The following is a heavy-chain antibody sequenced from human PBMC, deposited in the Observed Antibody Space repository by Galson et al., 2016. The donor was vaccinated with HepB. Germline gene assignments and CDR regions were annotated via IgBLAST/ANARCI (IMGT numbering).Heavy chain of an antibody. CDR3: ARLEITGSGNFFDV. V-gene: IGHV4-39*01. Sequence: ETLSLTCTVSGGSISSGRYYWTWVRQPPGEGLQWIGSINCSGNIYYDDFFKSRVSMSMDTSESQFSLKVRSVTAADTSTYYCARLEITGSGNFFDVWGQGTLVIVSS. D-gene: IGHD3-10*01. J-gene: IGHJ4*02. CDR2: INCSGNI. CDR1: GGSISSGRYY.